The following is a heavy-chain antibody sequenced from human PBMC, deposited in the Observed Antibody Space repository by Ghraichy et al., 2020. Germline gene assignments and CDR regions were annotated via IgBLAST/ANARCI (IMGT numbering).Heavy chain of an antibody. CDR3: ARETSSGYYLGGDY. D-gene: IGHD3-22*01. Sequence: GGSLRLSCAASGFIVDSKYMSWVRQASGKGLEWVSVIYSGGDTHYADSVKGRFAISRDKSKNMVYLQMNSLRAEDTAVYYCARETSSGYYLGGDYWGQGTRVTVSS. CDR2: IYSGGDT. J-gene: IGHJ4*02. CDR1: GFIVDSKY. V-gene: IGHV3-66*01.